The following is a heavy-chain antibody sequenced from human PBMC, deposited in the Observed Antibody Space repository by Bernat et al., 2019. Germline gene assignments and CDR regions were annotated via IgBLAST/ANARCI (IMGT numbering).Heavy chain of an antibody. D-gene: IGHD2-15*01. J-gene: IGHJ4*02. Sequence: EVQLVESGGGLVQPGGSLRLSCAASGFTSTNYAMHWVRQAPGKGLEFVSVISSFGSSISYANSVKGRFTISRDNSKNSLYLQMGSLRAEDMAVYFCARGGLVVLAPADYWGQGTLVTVSS. V-gene: IGHV3-64*01. CDR2: ISSFGSSI. CDR3: ARGGLVVLAPADY. CDR1: GFTSTNYA.